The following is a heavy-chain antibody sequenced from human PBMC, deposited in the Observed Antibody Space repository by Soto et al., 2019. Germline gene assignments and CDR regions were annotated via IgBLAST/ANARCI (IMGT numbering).Heavy chain of an antibody. J-gene: IGHJ6*02. D-gene: IGHD2-2*01. CDR2: IYYSGST. CDR3: ASLSRTKKYGGYYYYGMDV. V-gene: IGHV4-31*03. CDR1: GGSISSGGYY. Sequence: PSETLSLTCTVSGGSISSGGYYWSWIRQHPGKGLEWIGYIYYSGSTYYNPSLKSRVTISVDTSKNQFSLKLSSVTAADTAVYYCASLSRTKKYGGYYYYGMDVWGQGTTVTVSS.